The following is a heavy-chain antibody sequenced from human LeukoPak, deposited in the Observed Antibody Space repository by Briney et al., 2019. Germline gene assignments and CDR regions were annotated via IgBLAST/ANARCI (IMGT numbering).Heavy chain of an antibody. Sequence: ASVKVSCKASGYTFTGYYMHWVRQAPGQGPEWMGWINPNSGGTNYAQKFQGRVTMTRDTSISTAYMELSRLRSDDTAVYYCARDLGIAAAGNWFDPWGQGTLVTVSS. CDR1: GYTFTGYY. CDR3: ARDLGIAAAGNWFDP. J-gene: IGHJ5*02. CDR2: INPNSGGT. D-gene: IGHD6-13*01. V-gene: IGHV1-2*02.